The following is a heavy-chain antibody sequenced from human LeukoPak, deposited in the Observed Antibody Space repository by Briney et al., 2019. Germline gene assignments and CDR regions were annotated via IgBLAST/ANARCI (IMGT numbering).Heavy chain of an antibody. CDR2: INPNSGGT. CDR3: ASFPYYGSGSYW. CDR1: GYTFTGYY. V-gene: IGHV1-2*06. Sequence: ASVKVSCKASGYTFTGYYMHWVRQAPGQGLEWMGRINPNSGGTNYAQKFQGRVTMTRDTSIRTAYMELSSLRSDDTAVYYCASFPYYGSGSYWWGQGTLATVSS. J-gene: IGHJ4*02. D-gene: IGHD3-10*01.